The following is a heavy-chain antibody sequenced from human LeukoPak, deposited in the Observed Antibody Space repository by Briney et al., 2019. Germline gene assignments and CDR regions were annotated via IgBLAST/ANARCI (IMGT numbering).Heavy chain of an antibody. V-gene: IGHV3-30*18. CDR3: AKDRDSGSYRGTFDY. Sequence: GGSLRLSCAAPGFTFSSYGMHWVRQAPGKGLEWVAVISYDGSNKYYADSVKGRFTISRDNSKNTPYLQMNSLRAEDTAVYYCAKDRDSGSYRGTFDYWGQGTLVTVSS. D-gene: IGHD1-26*01. CDR1: GFTFSSYG. J-gene: IGHJ4*02. CDR2: ISYDGSNK.